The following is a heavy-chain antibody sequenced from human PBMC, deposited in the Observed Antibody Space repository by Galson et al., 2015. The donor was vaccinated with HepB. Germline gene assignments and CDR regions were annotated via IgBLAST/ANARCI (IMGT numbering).Heavy chain of an antibody. Sequence: SVKVSCKASGYSYSYTNYGISWVRQAPGQGLEWMGWISVYNGNTNYAQKFQGRVTMTADTSTTTAYMELRSLRSDDTAVYYCARATYYDTLTGYPNWFDPWGQGTLVTVSS. CDR3: ARATYYDTLTGYPNWFDP. J-gene: IGHJ5*02. CDR2: ISVYNGNT. D-gene: IGHD3-9*01. CDR1: GYSYSYTNYG. V-gene: IGHV1-18*04.